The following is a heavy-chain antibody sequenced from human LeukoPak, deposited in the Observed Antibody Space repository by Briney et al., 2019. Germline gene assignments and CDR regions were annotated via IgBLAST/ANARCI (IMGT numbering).Heavy chain of an antibody. D-gene: IGHD5-24*01. Sequence: ESGPTLVKPTQTLTLTCTFSGFSLSTSGVGVGWIRQPPGKALEWLAVIYWDDDKYYSPSLRSRLTITKDTSKNQVVLGMTNMDPVDTGTYYCAHLRDGYTLRTLIPFDIWGQGTMVIVSS. CDR3: AHLRDGYTLRTLIPFDI. J-gene: IGHJ3*02. CDR2: IYWDDDK. CDR1: GFSLSTSGVG. V-gene: IGHV2-5*02.